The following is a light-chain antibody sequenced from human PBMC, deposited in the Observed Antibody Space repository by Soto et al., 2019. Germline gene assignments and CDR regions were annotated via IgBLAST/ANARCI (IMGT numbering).Light chain of an antibody. CDR1: SSDVGAYTY. CDR2: EVS. Sequence: QSALTQPASVSGSPGQSITISCTGTSSDVGAYTYVSWYQQHPGKAPKLMIFEVSDRPSGVSNRFSGSKSVNTASLTISGLQAEDAADYYCSSYTTSNTLVFGGGTKLTVL. CDR3: SSYTTSNTLV. J-gene: IGLJ2*01. V-gene: IGLV2-14*01.